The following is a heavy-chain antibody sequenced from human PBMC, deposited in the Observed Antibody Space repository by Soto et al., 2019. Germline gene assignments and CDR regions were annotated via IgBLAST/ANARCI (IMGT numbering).Heavy chain of an antibody. Sequence: EVQLVESGGGLVQPGGSLRLSCAASGFTFSSYSMNWVRQAPGKGLEWVSYISSSSSTIYYADSVKGRFTISRDNAKNSLYLQMNSLRAEDTAVYYCERDSNSDYANYWGQGTLVTVSS. CDR2: ISSSSSTI. D-gene: IGHD4-4*01. CDR3: ERDSNSDYANY. V-gene: IGHV3-48*01. J-gene: IGHJ4*02. CDR1: GFTFSSYS.